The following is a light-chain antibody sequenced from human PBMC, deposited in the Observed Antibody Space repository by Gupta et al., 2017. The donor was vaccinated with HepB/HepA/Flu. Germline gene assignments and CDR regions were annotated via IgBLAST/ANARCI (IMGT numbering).Light chain of an antibody. CDR3: QSADSSAWV. V-gene: IGLV3-25*03. J-gene: IGLJ3*02. Sequence: SHELTQPLSFPVSPRQTARTTCSGDPLSKKYAYWYQQKPGQTPVMVIYKDSVRPSGIPERFSGSHSGTTVTLTISTVQAEDEADYYCQSADSSAWVFGGGTKVTVL. CDR1: PLSKKY. CDR2: KDS.